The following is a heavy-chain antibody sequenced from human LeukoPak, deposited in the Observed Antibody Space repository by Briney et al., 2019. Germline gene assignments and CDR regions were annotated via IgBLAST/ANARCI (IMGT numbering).Heavy chain of an antibody. CDR3: AAEGKWENGGWFDP. Sequence: SETLSLTCTVSGGSISSYYWSWIRQPPGKGLEWIAYISDIGSINYNPSLKSRVTMSVDTSKNQFSLKLSSVTAADTAVYYCAAEGKWENGGWFDPWGQGTLVTVSS. CDR2: ISDIGSI. D-gene: IGHD1-26*01. CDR1: GGSISSYY. J-gene: IGHJ5*02. V-gene: IGHV4-59*12.